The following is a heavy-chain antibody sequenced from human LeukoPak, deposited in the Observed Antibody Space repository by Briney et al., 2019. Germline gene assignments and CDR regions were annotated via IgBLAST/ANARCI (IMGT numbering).Heavy chain of an antibody. CDR1: GFTFGDYA. CDR3: TRGVYFDY. D-gene: IGHD2-8*01. J-gene: IGHJ4*02. Sequence: GGALRLSCTASGFTFGDYAMSWVRQAPGEGLEWVGFIRSKAYGGTTEYAGSVKGRFTISRDDSKSIAYLQMNSLKTEDTAEYCCTRGVYFDYWGQGTLVTVSS. CDR2: IRSKAYGGTT. V-gene: IGHV3-49*04.